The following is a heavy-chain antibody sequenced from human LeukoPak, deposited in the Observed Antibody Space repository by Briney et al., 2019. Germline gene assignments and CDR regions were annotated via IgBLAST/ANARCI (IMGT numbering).Heavy chain of an antibody. J-gene: IGHJ5*02. CDR1: GFTVSDNF. CDR2: IYSGGST. V-gene: IGHV3-53*01. Sequence: GGSLRLSCAASGFTVSDNFMSWVRQAPGKDLEWVSVIYSGGSTFYADSVKGRFSIFRDNSQNTVYLQMNNLEVGDTAVYYCARRNYPWGQGTLVTVSS. CDR3: ARRNYP. D-gene: IGHD1-14*01.